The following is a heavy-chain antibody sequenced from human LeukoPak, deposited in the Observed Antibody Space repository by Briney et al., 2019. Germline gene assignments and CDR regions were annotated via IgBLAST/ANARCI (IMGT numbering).Heavy chain of an antibody. J-gene: IGHJ3*02. CDR2: FHYSGNT. V-gene: IGHV4-59*08. CDR3: ARLGLPNAFDI. D-gene: IGHD1-26*01. Sequence: PSETLSLTCTVSVGSISSYYWIWIRQPPGKGLEYIGYFHYSGNTNYNPSLKSRVTISVDTSRKQFSLKLNSVTAADTALYYCARLGLPNAFDIWGQGTLVTVSS. CDR1: VGSISSYY.